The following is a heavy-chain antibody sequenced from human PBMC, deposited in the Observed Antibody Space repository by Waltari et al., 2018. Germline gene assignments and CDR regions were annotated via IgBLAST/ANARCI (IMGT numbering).Heavy chain of an antibody. Sequence: QVQLVESVGGVVQPGRSLRLSCAASGFTFSSYAMHWVRQAPGKGLEWVAVISYDGSNKYYADSVKGRFTISRDNSKNTLYLQMNSLRAEDTAVYYCAKEPSGAFDIWGQGTMVTVSS. CDR1: GFTFSSYA. CDR3: AKEPSGAFDI. CDR2: ISYDGSNK. J-gene: IGHJ3*02. V-gene: IGHV3-30-3*02.